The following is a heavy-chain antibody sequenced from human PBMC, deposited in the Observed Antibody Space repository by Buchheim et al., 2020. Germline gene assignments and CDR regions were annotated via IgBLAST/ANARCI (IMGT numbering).Heavy chain of an antibody. CDR3: ARDQGNYYDSSGYYFSPFDY. J-gene: IGHJ4*02. Sequence: QVQLVESGGGVVQPGRSLRLSCAASGFTFSSYGMHWVRQAPGKGLEWVAVIWYDGSNKYYADSVEGRFTISRDNSKNTQYLQMNSLRAEDTAVYYCARDQGNYYDSSGYYFSPFDYWGQGTL. CDR2: IWYDGSNK. CDR1: GFTFSSYG. D-gene: IGHD3-22*01. V-gene: IGHV3-33*01.